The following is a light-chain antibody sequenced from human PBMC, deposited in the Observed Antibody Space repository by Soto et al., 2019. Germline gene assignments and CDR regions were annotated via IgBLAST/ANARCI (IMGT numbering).Light chain of an antibody. CDR3: SSFAGSDNVV. Sequence: QSVLTQPPSASGSPGQSVTISCTGTSSDVGGYNYVSWFQQHPGKAPKLMIYEVSKRPSGVPGRFSGSKSGNTASLTVSGLQAEDEAEYYCSSFAGSDNVVFGGGTKVTVL. CDR1: SSDVGGYNY. J-gene: IGLJ2*01. CDR2: EVS. V-gene: IGLV2-8*01.